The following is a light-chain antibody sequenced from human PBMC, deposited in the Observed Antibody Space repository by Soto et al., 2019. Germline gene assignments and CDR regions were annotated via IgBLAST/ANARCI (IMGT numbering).Light chain of an antibody. CDR2: DDS. J-gene: IGLJ2*01. CDR1: NIGSES. CDR3: QVWDSSSDHVV. Sequence: SYELTQPPSVSEAPGQTARITCGGNNIGSESVNWCQQKPGQAPVLVVYDDSDRPSGIPERFSGSKSGNTATLTISRVEAGDEADYYCQVWDSSSDHVVFGGGTKVTVL. V-gene: IGLV3-21*02.